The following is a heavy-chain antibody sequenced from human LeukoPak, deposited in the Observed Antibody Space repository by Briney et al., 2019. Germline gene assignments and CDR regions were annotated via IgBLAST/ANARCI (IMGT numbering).Heavy chain of an antibody. V-gene: IGHV3-30*02. D-gene: IGHD1-26*01. J-gene: IGHJ4*02. CDR3: AKADRGSYYGLGDYFDY. CDR1: GFTFSDYG. CDR2: MRYDGSAK. Sequence: GGSLRLSCAASGFTFSDYGMHWVRQAPGKGLVWVAFMRYDGSAKYYADSVKGRFTISRDNYKNTLYLQMNSLRAEDTALYYCAKADRGSYYGLGDYFDYWGQGTPVTVSS.